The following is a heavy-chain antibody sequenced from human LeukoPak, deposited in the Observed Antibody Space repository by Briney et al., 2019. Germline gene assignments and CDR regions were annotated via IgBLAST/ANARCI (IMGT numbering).Heavy chain of an antibody. CDR3: ASGGTVLRFLEWLSRCWFDP. D-gene: IGHD3-3*01. Sequence: SESLSLTCAVYGGSFSGYYWSWIRQPPGKGLEWIGEINHSGSTNYNPSLKSRVTISVDTSKNQFSLKLSSVTAADTAVYYCASGGTVLRFLEWLSRCWFDPWGQGTLVTVSS. CDR1: GGSFSGYY. J-gene: IGHJ5*02. V-gene: IGHV4-34*01. CDR2: INHSGST.